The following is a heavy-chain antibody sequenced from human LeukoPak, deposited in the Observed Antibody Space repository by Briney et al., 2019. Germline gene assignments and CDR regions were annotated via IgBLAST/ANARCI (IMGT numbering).Heavy chain of an antibody. D-gene: IGHD5-18*01. CDR3: ASLDTAKQPLANH. V-gene: IGHV3-7*03. CDR2: IREERGQE. CDR1: GLTVSNHW. Sequence: GGSLRLSCVASGLTVSNHWMSWVRQAPGKGLEWVANIREERGQEYYVDSVKGRFTISKNSAKNSLYLQMNTPRVEDTAMYYCASLDTAKQPLANHWGQGTLVTVSS. J-gene: IGHJ5*02.